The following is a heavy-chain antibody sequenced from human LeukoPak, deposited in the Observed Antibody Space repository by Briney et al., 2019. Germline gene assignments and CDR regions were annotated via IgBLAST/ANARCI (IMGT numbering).Heavy chain of an antibody. J-gene: IGHJ4*02. CDR3: ARDRGSTTVIRGVNHC. CDR2: ISSGSATT. CDR1: GFTFSTYS. V-gene: IGHV3-48*04. Sequence: GGSLRLSCEASGFTFSTYSMNWVRQAPGKGLEWVSHISSGSATTFYADSVKGRFTISRDNTRNSLYLQMNSLRVEDTAVYYCARDRGSTTVIRGVNHCWGQGTLVTVSS. D-gene: IGHD3-10*01.